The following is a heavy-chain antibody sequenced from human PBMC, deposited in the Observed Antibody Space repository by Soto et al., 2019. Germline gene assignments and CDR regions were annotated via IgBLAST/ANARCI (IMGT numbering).Heavy chain of an antibody. J-gene: IGHJ5*02. CDR2: TYYRSKWYN. Sequence: QSPTLSLTCAISGDSVSSNSAAWNWIRPSPSRGLEWLGRTYYRSKWYNDYAVSVKSRITINPDTSNNQFSLQLNSVTPDDTAVYYCAREGQLADIHWFDPWGQGTLVTFSS. CDR3: AREGQLADIHWFDP. CDR1: GDSVSSNSAA. V-gene: IGHV6-1*01. D-gene: IGHD6-13*01.